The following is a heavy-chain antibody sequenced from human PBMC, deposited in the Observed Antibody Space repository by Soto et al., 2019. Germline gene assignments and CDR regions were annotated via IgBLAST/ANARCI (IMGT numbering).Heavy chain of an antibody. D-gene: IGHD2-21*02. CDR3: AKKGLGSLATYCNYGDCHYAFDL. J-gene: IGHJ3*01. V-gene: IGHV3-23*01. CDR2: VSGGGDGT. Sequence: VQLLESGGGLVQPGGSLRLSCAASGFTFSNYAMSWVRQAPGKGLEWVSTVSGGGDGTYYADSVKGRFTISRDNHRNTVYLKMNRLRAEDTAVYYCAKKGLGSLATYCNYGDCHYAFDLWGQGTIVTVSS. CDR1: GFTFSNYA.